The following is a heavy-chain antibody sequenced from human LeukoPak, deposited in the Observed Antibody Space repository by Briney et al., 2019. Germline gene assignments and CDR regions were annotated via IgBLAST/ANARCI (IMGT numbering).Heavy chain of an antibody. D-gene: IGHD2-15*01. CDR3: ARAVGYCSGGSCYSDAFDI. CDR2: INHSGST. Sequence: PSETLSLTCAVYGGSFSGYYWSWIRQPPGKGLEWIGEINHSGSTTYNPSLQSRVTISVDTSKSQFSLKLTTVTAADTAVYYCARAVGYCSGGSCYSDAFDIWGQGTMVTVSS. J-gene: IGHJ3*02. V-gene: IGHV4-34*01. CDR1: GGSFSGYY.